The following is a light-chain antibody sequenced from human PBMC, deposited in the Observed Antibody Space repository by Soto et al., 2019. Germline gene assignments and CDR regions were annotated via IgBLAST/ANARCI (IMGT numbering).Light chain of an antibody. J-gene: IGKJ5*01. Sequence: EIVLTQSPGTLSLSPGERATLSCRASQSVGSTYLAWYQQKPGQAPRVLIHHASSRATGIPDRFSGSGSGTDFTLTISRLEPEDFAVYYCQHYGNSPPITFGQGTQLEIK. CDR3: QHYGNSPPIT. CDR1: QSVGSTY. CDR2: HAS. V-gene: IGKV3-20*01.